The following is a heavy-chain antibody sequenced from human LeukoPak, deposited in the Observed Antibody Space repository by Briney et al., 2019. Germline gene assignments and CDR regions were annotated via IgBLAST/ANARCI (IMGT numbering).Heavy chain of an antibody. J-gene: IGHJ6*03. CDR1: GFTFSSYS. CDR3: ARVLSGGRGRGIAAAAEGFGTQDPRYYYYMDV. D-gene: IGHD6-13*01. V-gene: IGHV3-21*01. CDR2: ISSSSSYI. Sequence: PGGSLRLSCAASGFTFSSYSMNWVRQAPGKGLEWVSSISSSSSYIYYADSVKGRFTISRDNAKNSLYLQMNSLRAEDTAVYYCARVLSGGRGRGIAAAAEGFGTQDPRYYYYMDVWGKGTTVTVSS.